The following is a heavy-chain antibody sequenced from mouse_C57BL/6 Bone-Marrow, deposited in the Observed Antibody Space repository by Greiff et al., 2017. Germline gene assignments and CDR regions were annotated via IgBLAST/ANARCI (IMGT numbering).Heavy chain of an antibody. J-gene: IGHJ1*03. CDR3: TRWDSNYWYFDV. CDR2: IDPETCGT. Sequence: QVQLKQSGAELVRPGASVKLSCKASGYTFTDYEMHCVKQTPVDGLEWIGAIDPETCGTAYNQKFKGKATLTADKSSSTAYMELRSLTSEDSAVYYCTRWDSNYWYFDVWGTGTTVTVSS. D-gene: IGHD2-5*01. CDR1: GYTFTDYE. V-gene: IGHV1-23*01.